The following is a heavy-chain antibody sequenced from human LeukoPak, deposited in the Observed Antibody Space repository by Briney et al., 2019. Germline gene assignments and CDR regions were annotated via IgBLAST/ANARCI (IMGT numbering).Heavy chain of an antibody. CDR2: IWYDGSNK. D-gene: IGHD3-10*01. CDR3: VRGGWGVYYFDY. J-gene: IGHJ4*02. V-gene: IGHV3-30*02. CDR1: GFTVSSNY. Sequence: PGGSLRLSCAASGFTVSSNYMSWVRQAPGKGLEWVTFIWYDGSNKYDADSVNGRFTISRDNSKNTLYLQMNSLRAEDTAVYFCVRGGWGVYYFDYWGQGTLVTVSS.